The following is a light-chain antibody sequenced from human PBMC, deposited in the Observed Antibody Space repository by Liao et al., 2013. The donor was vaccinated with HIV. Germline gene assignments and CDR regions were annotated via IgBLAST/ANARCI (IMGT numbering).Light chain of an antibody. Sequence: SYVLTQPPSVSVAPGKTARITCEGNNIGTKSVHWYQQKPGQAPVLVMYYDSDRPSGIPERFSGSTSANTATLTISRAEAGDEADFYCQVWAGTGDHVLFGGGTKLTVL. CDR2: YDS. CDR1: NIGTKS. CDR3: QVWAGTGDHVL. V-gene: IGLV3-21*04. J-gene: IGLJ2*01.